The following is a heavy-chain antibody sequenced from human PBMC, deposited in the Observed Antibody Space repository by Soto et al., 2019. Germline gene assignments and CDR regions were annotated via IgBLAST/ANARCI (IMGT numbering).Heavy chain of an antibody. J-gene: IGHJ4*02. CDR3: AREAANYYDSSGPHDY. Sequence: GGSLRLSCAAFGFTFSSYWMSWVRQAPGKGLEWVANIKQDGSEKYYVDSVKGRFTISRDNAKNSLYLQMNSLRAEDTAVYYCAREAANYYDSSGPHDYWGQGTLVTVSS. D-gene: IGHD3-22*01. CDR1: GFTFSSYW. CDR2: IKQDGSEK. V-gene: IGHV3-7*03.